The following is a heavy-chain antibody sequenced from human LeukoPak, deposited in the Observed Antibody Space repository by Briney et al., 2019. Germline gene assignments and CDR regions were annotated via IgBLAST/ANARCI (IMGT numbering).Heavy chain of an antibody. CDR2: IRYDGSNK. CDR3: AKDGEAYGSGSYTWFDP. Sequence: GGSLRLSCAASGFTVSSNYMSWVRQAPGKGLEWVAFIRYDGSNKYYADSVKGRFTISRDNSKNTLYLQMNSLRAEDTAVYYCAKDGEAYGSGSYTWFDPWGQGTLVTVSS. D-gene: IGHD3-10*01. J-gene: IGHJ5*02. V-gene: IGHV3-30*02. CDR1: GFTVSSNY.